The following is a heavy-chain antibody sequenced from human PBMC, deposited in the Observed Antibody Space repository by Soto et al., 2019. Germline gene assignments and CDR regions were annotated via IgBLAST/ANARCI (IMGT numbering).Heavy chain of an antibody. D-gene: IGHD6-13*01. Sequence: GASVKVSCKASGYTFNDYYMHWVRQAPGQGLEWMGWINPNSGGTNSAQKFQGRVTMTRDTSISTAYMELKRLRSDDTAVYYCARDPAEVLAVAGTSDYWGQGTLVTVSS. V-gene: IGHV1-2*02. CDR1: GYTFNDYY. J-gene: IGHJ4*02. CDR2: INPNSGGT. CDR3: ARDPAEVLAVAGTSDY.